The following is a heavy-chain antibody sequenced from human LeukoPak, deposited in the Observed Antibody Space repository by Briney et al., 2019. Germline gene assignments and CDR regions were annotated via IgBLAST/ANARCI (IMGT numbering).Heavy chain of an antibody. CDR3: AKPGRFDAFDI. Sequence: ASVKVSCKASGYTFTSYYMHWVRQAPGQGLEWMGIINPSGGSTSYAQKFQGRVTMTEDTSTDTAYMELSSLRSEDTAVYYCAKPGRFDAFDIWGQGTTVTVSS. D-gene: IGHD1-14*01. CDR2: INPSGGST. CDR1: GYTFTSYY. V-gene: IGHV1-46*01. J-gene: IGHJ3*02.